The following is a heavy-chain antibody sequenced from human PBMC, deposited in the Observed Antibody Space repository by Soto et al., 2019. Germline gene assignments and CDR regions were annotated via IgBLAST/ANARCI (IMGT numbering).Heavy chain of an antibody. CDR1: GGSISSYY. J-gene: IGHJ5*02. CDR3: ARGEQLGYSFDP. CDR2: IYYSGST. D-gene: IGHD6-13*01. Sequence: SETLSLTCSVSGGSISSYYWSWIRQPPGKGLEWIGYIYYSGSTNYNPSLKSRVTISVDTSKNQFSLKLSSVTAADTAMYYCARGEQLGYSFDPWGQGTMVTVSS. V-gene: IGHV4-59*01.